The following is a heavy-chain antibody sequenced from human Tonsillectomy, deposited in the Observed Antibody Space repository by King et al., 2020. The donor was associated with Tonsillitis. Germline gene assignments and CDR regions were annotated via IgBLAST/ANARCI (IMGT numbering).Heavy chain of an antibody. CDR2: IRYDGSNK. D-gene: IGHD6-6*01. CDR3: AKGGTGIAALRETIIDY. V-gene: IGHV3-30*02. J-gene: IGHJ4*02. Sequence: VQLVESGGGVVQPGGSRRLSCAASGFTFSSYGMHWVRQAPGKGLEWVAFIRYDGSNKYYADSVKGRFTISRDNSKNTLYLQMNSLRAEATAVYYCAKGGTGIAALRETIIDYWGQGTLVTVSS. CDR1: GFTFSSYG.